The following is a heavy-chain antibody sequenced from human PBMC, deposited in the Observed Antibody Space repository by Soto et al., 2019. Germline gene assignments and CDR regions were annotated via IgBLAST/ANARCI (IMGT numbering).Heavy chain of an antibody. CDR2: ISGSGGST. J-gene: IGHJ3*02. CDR1: GFTFSSYA. D-gene: IGHD3-10*02. Sequence: PGGSLRLSCAASGFTFSSYAMSGVRQAPGKGLEWVSAISGSGGSTYYADSVKGRFTISRDNSKNTLYLQMNSLRAEDTAVYYCAKERLMYYDVGDAFDIWGQGTMVTVSS. V-gene: IGHV3-23*01. CDR3: AKERLMYYDVGDAFDI.